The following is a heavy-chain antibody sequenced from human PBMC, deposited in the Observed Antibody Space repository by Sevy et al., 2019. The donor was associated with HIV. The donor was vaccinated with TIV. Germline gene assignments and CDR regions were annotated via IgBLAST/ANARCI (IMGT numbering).Heavy chain of an antibody. Sequence: GESLKISCAASGFSFSTYWMTWVRQAPGKGLEWVATMNQDGTERDYVDSVKARFTISRDNTKTSLFLQMNSLSAEDTGVYYCVREGLGGFSYSLDCWGQGTLVTVSS. V-gene: IGHV3-7*01. CDR1: GFSFSTYW. J-gene: IGHJ4*02. CDR2: MNQDGTER. CDR3: VREGLGGFSYSLDC. D-gene: IGHD3-16*01.